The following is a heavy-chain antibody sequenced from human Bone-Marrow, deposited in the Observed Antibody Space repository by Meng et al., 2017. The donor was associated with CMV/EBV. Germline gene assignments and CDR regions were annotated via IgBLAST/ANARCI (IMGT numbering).Heavy chain of an antibody. Sequence: GESLKISCAASGFTFDDYTMHWVRQAPGKGLEWVAFIRYDGSNKYYADSVKGRFTISRDNSKNTLYLQMNSLRAEDTAVYYCAKDKQLASFDYWGQGTLVAVSS. D-gene: IGHD6-13*01. CDR3: AKDKQLASFDY. CDR2: IRYDGSNK. CDR1: GFTFDDYT. J-gene: IGHJ4*02. V-gene: IGHV3-30*02.